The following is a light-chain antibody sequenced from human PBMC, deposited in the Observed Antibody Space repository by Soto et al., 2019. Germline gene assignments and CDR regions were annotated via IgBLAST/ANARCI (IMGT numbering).Light chain of an antibody. Sequence: QSPSTLPASVGDRVTITCRASQSISTWLAWYQQKPGKAPKLLIFDASTLQSGVPSRFSGSGSGTEFTLTISSLQPDDFATYYCQQYNTFSTFGQGTKVDIK. CDR2: DAS. J-gene: IGKJ1*01. CDR3: QQYNTFST. V-gene: IGKV1-5*01. CDR1: QSISTW.